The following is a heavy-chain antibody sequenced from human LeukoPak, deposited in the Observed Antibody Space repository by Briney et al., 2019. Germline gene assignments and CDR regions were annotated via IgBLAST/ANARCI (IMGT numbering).Heavy chain of an antibody. CDR1: GYTFTSYG. Sequence: ASVKVSCKASGYTFTSYGISWVRQAPGQGLEWMGWVSTNNDYRNYGQKFQGRVTMTEDTSTDTAYMELSSLRSEDTAVYYCATDDSGSYSYWGQGTLVTVSS. J-gene: IGHJ4*02. CDR2: VSTNNDYR. D-gene: IGHD1-26*01. CDR3: ATDDSGSYSY. V-gene: IGHV1-18*01.